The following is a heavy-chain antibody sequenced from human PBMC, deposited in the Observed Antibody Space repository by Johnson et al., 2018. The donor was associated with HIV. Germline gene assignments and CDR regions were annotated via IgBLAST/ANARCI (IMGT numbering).Heavy chain of an antibody. CDR3: ARGRASWELYDAFEI. D-gene: IGHD1-26*01. CDR2: ISYDGSNE. V-gene: IGHV3-30*04. CDR1: GFTFSSYT. J-gene: IGHJ3*02. Sequence: QVQLVESGGGVVQPGRSLRLSCAASGFTFSSYTMYWVRQAPGKGLEWVAVISYDGSNEYYADSVKGRFTISRDNSKNTLYLQRSSLRAGDTAVYYCARGRASWELYDAFEIWGQGTMVIVSS.